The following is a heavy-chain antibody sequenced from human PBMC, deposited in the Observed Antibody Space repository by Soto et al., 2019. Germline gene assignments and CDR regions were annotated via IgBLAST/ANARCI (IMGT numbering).Heavy chain of an antibody. D-gene: IGHD6-19*01. CDR1: GFTFSSYA. CDR2: ISGSGGST. V-gene: IGHV3-23*01. CDR3: AKTPKDPNHPLTPYSSGWYGVWFDP. Sequence: EVQLLESGGGLVQPGGSLRLSCAASGFTFSSYAMSWVRQAPGKGLEWVSAISGSGGSTYYADSVKGRFTISRDNSKNTLYLQMNSLRAEDTAVYYCAKTPKDPNHPLTPYSSGWYGVWFDPWGQGTLVTVSS. J-gene: IGHJ5*02.